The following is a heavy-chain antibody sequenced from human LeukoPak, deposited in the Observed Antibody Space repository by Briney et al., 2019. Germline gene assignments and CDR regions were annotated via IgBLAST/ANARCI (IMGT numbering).Heavy chain of an antibody. V-gene: IGHV3-23*01. J-gene: IGHJ4*02. D-gene: IGHD6-13*01. CDR1: GFTFSSYA. CDR3: ASPYSSSWTDRFDY. CDR2: ISGSGGST. Sequence: PGGSLRLSCAASGFTFSSYAMSWVRQAPGKGLEWVSAISGSGGSTYYADSVKGRFTISRDNPKNTLYLQMNSLRAEDTAVYYCASPYSSSWTDRFDYWGQGTLVTVSS.